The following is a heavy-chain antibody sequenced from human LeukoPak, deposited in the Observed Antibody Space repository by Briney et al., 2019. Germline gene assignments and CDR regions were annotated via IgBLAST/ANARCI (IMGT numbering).Heavy chain of an antibody. V-gene: IGHV1-46*01. CDR1: GYTFTSYY. D-gene: IGHD6-13*01. CDR2: INPSGSST. Sequence: APVKVSCKASGYTFTSYYMHWVRQAPGQGLEWMGIINPSGSSTSYAQKFQGRVTMTRDTSTSTVYMELSSLRSEDTAVYYCARATSSWYPAQYWGQGTLVTVSS. J-gene: IGHJ4*02. CDR3: ARATSSWYPAQY.